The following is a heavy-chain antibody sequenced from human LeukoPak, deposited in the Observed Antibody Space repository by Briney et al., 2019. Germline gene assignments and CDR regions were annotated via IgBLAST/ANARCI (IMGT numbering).Heavy chain of an antibody. CDR1: GDSISSTYYY. J-gene: IGHJ6*03. D-gene: IGHD6-6*01. CDR2: VYYSGNT. V-gene: IGHV4-39*07. CDR3: ARDGGAARGYYYYMDV. Sequence: SETLSLTCTVSGDSISSTYYYWGWIRQPPGKGLEWIGSVYYSGNTYYNPSLKSRVIISVDTSKNQFSLKLSSVTAADTAVYYCARDGGAARGYYYYMDVWGKGTTVTVSS.